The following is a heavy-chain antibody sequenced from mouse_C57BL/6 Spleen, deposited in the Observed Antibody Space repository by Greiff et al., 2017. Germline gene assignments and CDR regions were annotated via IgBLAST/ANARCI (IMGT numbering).Heavy chain of an antibody. J-gene: IGHJ2*01. CDR2: IHPNSGST. Sequence: QVQLQQPGAELVKPGASVKLSCKASGYTFTSYWMHWVKQRPGQGLEWIGMIHPNSGSTNYNEKFKSKATLTVDKSSSTAYMQLSSLTSEDSAVYYCARSEFRYYFDYWGQGTTLTVSS. V-gene: IGHV1-64*01. CDR3: ARSEFRYYFDY. CDR1: GYTFTSYW.